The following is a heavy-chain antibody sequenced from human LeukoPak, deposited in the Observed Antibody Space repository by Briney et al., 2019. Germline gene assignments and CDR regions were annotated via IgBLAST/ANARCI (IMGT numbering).Heavy chain of an antibody. D-gene: IGHD4-17*01. Sequence: PSETLSLTCAVYGGSFSGYYWSWIRQPPGKGLEWIGEINHSGSTNYNPSLKSRVTISVDTSKNQFSLKLSSVTAADTAVYYCARFYGDYAWGQGTLVTVSS. J-gene: IGHJ5*02. CDR3: ARFYGDYA. CDR2: INHSGST. CDR1: GGSFSGYY. V-gene: IGHV4-34*01.